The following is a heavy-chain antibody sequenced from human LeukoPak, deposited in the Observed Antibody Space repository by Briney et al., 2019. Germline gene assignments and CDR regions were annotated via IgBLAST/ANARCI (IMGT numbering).Heavy chain of an antibody. V-gene: IGHV1-2*02. D-gene: IGHD6-19*01. CDR1: GYTFTAYY. J-gene: IGHJ5*02. CDR2: IKPSSGAA. Sequence: ASVKVSCKASGYTFTAYYLFWVRQAPGQGLEWMGWIKPSSGAAKSAQKFQDRVTLTRDPSISTFYMEVTRLTPDDTAVYYCTRGGSDWFYNYFDPWGQGTLVTVSS. CDR3: TRGGSDWFYNYFDP.